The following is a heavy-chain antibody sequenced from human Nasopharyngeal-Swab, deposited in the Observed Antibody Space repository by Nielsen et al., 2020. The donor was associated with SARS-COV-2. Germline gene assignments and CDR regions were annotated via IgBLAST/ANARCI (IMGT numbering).Heavy chain of an antibody. CDR3: ASVDNMLDDAFEI. J-gene: IGHJ3*02. CDR2: ISAYNGNT. D-gene: IGHD2-8*01. V-gene: IGHV1-18*04. Sequence: ASVTVSCKASGYTSTSNGIRCVRQAPGQGLEWMGWISAYNGNTNYAQKLQGRVTMTTNTSTSTAYMELRSLRSDETAVYYCASVDNMLDDAFEIWGQGTMVTVSS. CDR1: GYTSTSNG.